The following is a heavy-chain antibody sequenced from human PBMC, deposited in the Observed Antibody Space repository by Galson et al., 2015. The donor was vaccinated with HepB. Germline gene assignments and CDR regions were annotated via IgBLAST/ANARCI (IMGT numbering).Heavy chain of an antibody. CDR3: TTDHGDYAMDV. J-gene: IGHJ6*02. Sequence: SLRLSCATSGLTFSTAWLNWVRQAPGKGLEWVGRIKGINEGGTTDYAASVKGRFTFSRDDSKNTLYLQMNSLKTGDTAVYYCTTDHGDYAMDVWGLGTTVTVSS. CDR1: GLTFSTAW. CDR2: IKGINEGGTT. D-gene: IGHD4-17*01. V-gene: IGHV3-15*01.